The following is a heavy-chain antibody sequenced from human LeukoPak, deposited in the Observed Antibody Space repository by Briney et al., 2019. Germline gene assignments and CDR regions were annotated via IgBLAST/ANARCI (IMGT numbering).Heavy chain of an antibody. CDR2: LSRSDGTT. V-gene: IGHV3-23*01. Sequence: GGSLRLSCTASGFTFSSYAMTWVRQAPGKGLEWVSSLSRSDGTTKYADSVAGRYTISSDNSKNTLYLQMNSLRAEDTAVYYCAKALYYGDYPFDYWGQGTLVTASS. CDR1: GFTFSSYA. CDR3: AKALYYGDYPFDY. D-gene: IGHD4-17*01. J-gene: IGHJ4*02.